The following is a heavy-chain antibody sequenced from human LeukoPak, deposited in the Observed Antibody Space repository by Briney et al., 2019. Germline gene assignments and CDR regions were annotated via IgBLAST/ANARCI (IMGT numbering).Heavy chain of an antibody. CDR2: VNHEGDS. V-gene: IGHV4-34*01. CDR3: ARGSNYVSDYYFDV. Sequence: SETLSLTCAVYGVSLRGYYWSWIRQSPEKGLEWIGEVNHEGDSIYSPSLKSRLTVSVDMSKNQFSLNLRSVTAADTAVYFCARGSNYVSDYYFDVRGEGTTVIVSS. D-gene: IGHD4-11*01. J-gene: IGHJ6*03. CDR1: GVSLRGYY.